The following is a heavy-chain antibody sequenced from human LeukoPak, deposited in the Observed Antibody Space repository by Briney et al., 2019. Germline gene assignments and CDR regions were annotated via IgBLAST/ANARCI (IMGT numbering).Heavy chain of an antibody. Sequence: PSETLSLTCAVSGGSISSSNWWSWVRQPPGKGLEWIGEIYHSGSTNYNPSLKSRVTISADKSKNQFSLKLSSVTAADTAVYYCARVNSGYGDYVTTYYYYYMDVWGKGTTVTVSS. J-gene: IGHJ6*03. CDR2: IYHSGST. CDR3: ARVNSGYGDYVTTYYYYYMDV. D-gene: IGHD4-17*01. CDR1: GGSISSSNW. V-gene: IGHV4-4*02.